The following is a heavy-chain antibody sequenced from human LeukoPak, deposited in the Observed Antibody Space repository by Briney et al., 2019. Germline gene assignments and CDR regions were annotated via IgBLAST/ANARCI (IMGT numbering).Heavy chain of an antibody. CDR1: GGSISCYY. J-gene: IGHJ5*02. CDR2: INHSGSA. V-gene: IGHV4-34*01. Sequence: SETLSLTCTVSGGSISCYYWSWIRQPPGKGLEWIGEINHSGSANYNPSLKSRVTISIDTSKNQFSLKVSSVTAADTALYYCARGVYYGSGSYTWGQGTLVTVSS. CDR3: ARGVYYGSGSYT. D-gene: IGHD3-10*01.